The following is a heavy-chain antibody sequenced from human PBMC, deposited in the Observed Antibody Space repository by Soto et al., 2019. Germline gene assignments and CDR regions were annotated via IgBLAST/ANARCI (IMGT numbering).Heavy chain of an antibody. CDR3: ARAHSSGWANAFDI. CDR2: IYSGGST. Sequence: PGGSLRLSCAASGFTFSSNYMSWVRQAPGKGLEWVSVIYSGGSTYYADSVKGRFTISRDNSKNTLYLQMNSLRAEDTAVYYCARAHSSGWANAFDIWGQGTMVTVSS. D-gene: IGHD6-19*01. V-gene: IGHV3-66*01. CDR1: GFTFSSNY. J-gene: IGHJ3*02.